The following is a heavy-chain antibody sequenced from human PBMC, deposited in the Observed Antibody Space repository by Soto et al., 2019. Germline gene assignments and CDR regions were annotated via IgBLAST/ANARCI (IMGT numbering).Heavy chain of an antibody. J-gene: IGHJ4*02. V-gene: IGHV3-11*01. CDR1: GFIFSDYY. D-gene: IGHD6-19*01. CDR2: INTLSSAI. CDR3: ARRLQWQLRPLDS. Sequence: QEHLMESGGGLVKPGGSLRLSCAGSGFIFSDYYITWIRRAPGKGLEWVSYINTLSSAIYYADSVKGRFTISRDNAKNSVYLQMNSLRAEDTAVYYCARRLQWQLRPLDSWGQGTLVTVSS.